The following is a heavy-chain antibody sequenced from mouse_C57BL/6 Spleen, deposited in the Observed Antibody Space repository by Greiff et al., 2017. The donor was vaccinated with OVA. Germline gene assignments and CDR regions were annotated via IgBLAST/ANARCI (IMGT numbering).Heavy chain of an antibody. Sequence: VQLQQSGAELVRPGASVTLSCKASGYTFTDYEMHWVKQTPVHGLEWIGAIDPETGGTAYNQKFKGKAILTADKSSSTAYMELRSLTSEDSAVYYCTRPDYYGSSYLYYFDYWGQGTTLTVSS. J-gene: IGHJ2*01. V-gene: IGHV1-15*01. CDR1: GYTFTDYE. D-gene: IGHD1-1*01. CDR3: TRPDYYGSSYLYYFDY. CDR2: IDPETGGT.